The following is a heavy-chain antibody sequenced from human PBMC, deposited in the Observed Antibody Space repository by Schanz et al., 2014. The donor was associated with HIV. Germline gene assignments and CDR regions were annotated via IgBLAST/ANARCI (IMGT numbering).Heavy chain of an antibody. D-gene: IGHD2-21*02. Sequence: QVQLVQSGAEVKSPGSSVKVSCKASGGIFSRYAFTWVRQAPGQGLEWMGGIIPISGTANYAQKFQGRVTITADKSTSTVYMDLSSLRSEDTAVYYCARTYTGDWSTGADWGQGTLVTVSS. CDR3: ARTYTGDWSTGAD. CDR1: GGIFSRYA. CDR2: IIPISGTA. J-gene: IGHJ4*02. V-gene: IGHV1-69*06.